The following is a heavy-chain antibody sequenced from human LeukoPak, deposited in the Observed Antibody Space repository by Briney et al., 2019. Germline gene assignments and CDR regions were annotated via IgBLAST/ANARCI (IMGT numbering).Heavy chain of an antibody. J-gene: IGHJ4*02. CDR2: IYYSGST. CDR1: GGSISSYY. CDR3: ARDNARYCSGGSCYSGIFYFDY. Sequence: SETLSLTCTVSGGSISSYYWSWIRQPPGKGLEWIGYIYYSGSTYYNPSLKSRVTISVDTSKNQFSLKLSSVTAADTAVYYCARDNARYCSGGSCYSGIFYFDYWGQGTLVTVSS. D-gene: IGHD2-15*01. V-gene: IGHV4-59*12.